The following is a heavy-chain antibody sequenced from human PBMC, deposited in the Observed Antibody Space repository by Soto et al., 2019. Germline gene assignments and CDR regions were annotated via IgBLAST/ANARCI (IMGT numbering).Heavy chain of an antibody. CDR2: ISASAITT. CDR3: AKGVGPNLPQNAFPTFGY. CDR1: GIAFGDYA. J-gene: IGHJ4*02. Sequence: GGSLRLSCATSGIAFGDYAMSWVRQTPGKGLEWVSSISASAITTYYAHSVRGRFTISRDNSKNTLYLQMSSLTAEDTALYYCAKGVGPNLPQNAFPTFGYWGQGTLVTVSS. D-gene: IGHD1-7*01. V-gene: IGHV3-23*01.